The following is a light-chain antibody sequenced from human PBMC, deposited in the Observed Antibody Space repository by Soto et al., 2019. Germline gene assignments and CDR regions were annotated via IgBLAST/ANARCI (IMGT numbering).Light chain of an antibody. CDR2: DAS. CDR3: QQYNNWPRT. Sequence: IVMTQSPVTLSVSPWERATLSCRASQNIVTNLAWYQQKPGQAPRLVIYDASTRATDIPARFSGSGFGTEFILTISSLQSADFAVYYCQQYNNWPRTFGQGTKVDIK. V-gene: IGKV3-15*01. CDR1: QNIVTN. J-gene: IGKJ1*01.